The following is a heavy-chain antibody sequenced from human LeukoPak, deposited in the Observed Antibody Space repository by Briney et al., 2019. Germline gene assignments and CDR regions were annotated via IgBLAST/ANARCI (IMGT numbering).Heavy chain of an antibody. J-gene: IGHJ4*02. Sequence: GGSLRLSCAASGFTFSSYSMNWVRQAPGKGLEWVSSISSSSSYIYYADSVKGRFTISRDNAKNSLYLQMNSLRAEDTAVYYCARYHYDFWSGYYLYYFDYWGQGTLVTVSS. CDR1: GFTFSSYS. CDR3: ARYHYDFWSGYYLYYFDY. CDR2: ISSSSSYI. D-gene: IGHD3-3*01. V-gene: IGHV3-21*01.